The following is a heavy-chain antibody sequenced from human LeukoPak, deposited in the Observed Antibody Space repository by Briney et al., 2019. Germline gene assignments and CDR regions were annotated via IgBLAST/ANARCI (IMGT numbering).Heavy chain of an antibody. D-gene: IGHD3-16*01. CDR3: ARDYVQDY. V-gene: IGHV3-21*01. J-gene: IGHJ4*02. Sequence: PGGSLRLSCAASGFTFNNFGMHWVRQAPGKGLEWVSSISSSSSYIYYADSVKGRFTISRDNAKNSLYLQMNSLRDEDTAVYYCARDYVQDYWGQGTLVTVSS. CDR2: ISSSSSYI. CDR1: GFTFNNFG.